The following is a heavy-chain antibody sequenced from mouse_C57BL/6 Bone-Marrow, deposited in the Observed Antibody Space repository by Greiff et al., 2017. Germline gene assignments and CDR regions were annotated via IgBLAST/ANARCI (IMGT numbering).Heavy chain of an antibody. V-gene: IGHV5-17*01. Sequence: EVHLVESGGGLVKPGGSLTLSCAASGFTFSDYGMHWVRQAPEKGLEWVAYISRGSSTIAYADTVKGRFNMSRDNAKNTLFLHMTSLRSEDTAMYCCARGWLLRWDYWGQGTSVTVSS. CDR2: ISRGSSTI. J-gene: IGHJ4*01. CDR3: ARGWLLRWDY. CDR1: GFTFSDYG. D-gene: IGHD2-3*01.